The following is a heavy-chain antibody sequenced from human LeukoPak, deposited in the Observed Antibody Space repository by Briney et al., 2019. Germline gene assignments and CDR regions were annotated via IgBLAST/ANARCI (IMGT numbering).Heavy chain of an antibody. V-gene: IGHV3-21*01. Sequence: SGGSLRLSCAGSGSTFSRYNMNWVRQAPGKGLEWVSSINSNTIETYYADSVKGRFIISRDNAKSSLFLQMNSLRVEDTGVYYCARVDVATTGIQYYFGLDVWGQGTTVTVSS. D-gene: IGHD1-1*01. CDR3: ARVDVATTGIQYYFGLDV. CDR2: INSNTIET. J-gene: IGHJ6*02. CDR1: GSTFSRYN.